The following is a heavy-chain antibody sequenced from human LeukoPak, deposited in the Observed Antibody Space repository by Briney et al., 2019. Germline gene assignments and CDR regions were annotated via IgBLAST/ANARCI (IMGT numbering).Heavy chain of an antibody. J-gene: IGHJ4*02. V-gene: IGHV3-21*01. CDR2: MSSSTSNI. D-gene: IGHD3-16*01. Sequence: KAGGSLRLSCAASGFTFSSDSMNGGGQAPGKGREGGSAMSSSTSNIYYADSVKARFTIHRDNAKNSPYLKRKGWRAQEPAGYYCASIQTGGVTPFDYWGQGTLVTVSS. CDR3: ASIQTGGVTPFDY. CDR1: GFTFSSDS.